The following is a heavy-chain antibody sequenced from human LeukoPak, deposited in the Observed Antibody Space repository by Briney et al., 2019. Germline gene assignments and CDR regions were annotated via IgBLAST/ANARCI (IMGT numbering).Heavy chain of an antibody. V-gene: IGHV3-7*01. Sequence: GGSLRLSCAASGFTFGSYWLTWVRQAPGKGLKWVANIKEDGSEKYYADSAKGRFTISRDNAKSSLYLQMNSLRAEDTAMYYCARILSARYYGDALDIWGQGTLVTVSS. J-gene: IGHJ3*02. D-gene: IGHD1-26*01. CDR2: IKEDGSEK. CDR3: ARILSARYYGDALDI. CDR1: GFTFGSYW.